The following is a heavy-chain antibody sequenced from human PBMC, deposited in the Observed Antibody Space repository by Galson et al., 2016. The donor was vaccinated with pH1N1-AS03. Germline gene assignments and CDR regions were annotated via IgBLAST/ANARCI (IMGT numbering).Heavy chain of an antibody. J-gene: IGHJ3*02. D-gene: IGHD3/OR15-3a*01. CDR1: GFTFSYYW. Sequence: SLRLSCAGSGFTFSYYWMQWVRQAPGKGLEWVATIQQGGGQESYLDSVKGRFTVSRDNAKNSMYLQLNSLSVEDTAVYFCARDLACRIADSWYDALDIWGQGTVVTVSS. CDR2: IQQGGGQE. CDR3: ARDLACRIADSWYDALDI. V-gene: IGHV3-7*01.